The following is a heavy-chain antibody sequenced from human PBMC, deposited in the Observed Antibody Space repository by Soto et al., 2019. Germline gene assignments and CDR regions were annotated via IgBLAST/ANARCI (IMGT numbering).Heavy chain of an antibody. J-gene: IGHJ6*02. CDR3: AKTSKTAILTVYDV. Sequence: GGSLRLSCEASGFSFSDHGMSWVRQAPGKGLEWVSVTSGSGGTTYYVDSVKGRFTISRDNSKNTLYLQMNSLRVEDTAVYYCAKTSKTAILTVYDVWGQGTTVTVSS. CDR2: TSGSGGTT. CDR1: GFSFSDHG. D-gene: IGHD3-9*01. V-gene: IGHV3-23*01.